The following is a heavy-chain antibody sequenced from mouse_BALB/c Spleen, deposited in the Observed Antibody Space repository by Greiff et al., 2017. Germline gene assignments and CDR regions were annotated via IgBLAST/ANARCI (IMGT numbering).Heavy chain of an antibody. CDR3: ARGMSRYFEV. CDR1: GYSITSGYY. V-gene: IGHV3-6*02. CDR2: ISYDGSN. J-gene: IGHJ1*01. D-gene: IGHD6-2*01. Sequence: EVQLQESGPGLVKPSQSLSLTCSVTGYSITSGYYWNWIRQFPGNKLEWMGYISYDGSNNYNPSLKNRISITRDTSKNQFFLKLNSVTTEDTATYYCARGMSRYFEVWGAGTTVTVSS.